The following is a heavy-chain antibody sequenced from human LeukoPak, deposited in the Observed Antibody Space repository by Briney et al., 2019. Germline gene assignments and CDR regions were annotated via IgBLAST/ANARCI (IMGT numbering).Heavy chain of an antibody. Sequence: PGGSLRLSCAASGFTFSSYAMSWVRQAPGKGLEWVSAISGSGGSTYYADSVKGRFTISRDNSKNTLYLQMNSLRAEDTAVYYCAKDPTPGIAVAGPLDYWGQGTLVTVSS. CDR1: GFTFSSYA. V-gene: IGHV3-23*01. D-gene: IGHD6-19*01. CDR3: AKDPTPGIAVAGPLDY. CDR2: ISGSGGST. J-gene: IGHJ4*02.